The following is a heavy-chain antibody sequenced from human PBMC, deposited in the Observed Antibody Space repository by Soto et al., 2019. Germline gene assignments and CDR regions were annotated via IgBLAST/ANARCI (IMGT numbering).Heavy chain of an antibody. D-gene: IGHD5-12*01. V-gene: IGHV4-34*01. Sequence: SETLSLTCAVYGGSFSGYYWSWIRQPPGKGLEWIGEINHSGSTNYNPSLKSRVTISVDTSKNQFSLKLSSVTAADTAVYYCARGGYKYYYYYGMDVWGQGTTVTVSS. J-gene: IGHJ6*02. CDR2: INHSGST. CDR3: ARGGYKYYYYYGMDV. CDR1: GGSFSGYY.